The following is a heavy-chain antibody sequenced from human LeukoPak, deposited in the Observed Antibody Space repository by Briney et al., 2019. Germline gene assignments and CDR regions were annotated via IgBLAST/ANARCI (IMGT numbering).Heavy chain of an antibody. CDR2: MNPNSGNT. CDR3: ASIAAAGTYYYYMDV. CDR1: GYTFTSYD. Sequence: GASVKVSCRASGYTFTSYDINWVRQATGQGLEWMGWMNPNSGNTGYAQKFQGRVTMTRNTSISTAYMELSSLRSEDTAVYYCASIAAAGTYYYYMDVWGKGTTVTVSS. J-gene: IGHJ6*03. D-gene: IGHD6-13*01. V-gene: IGHV1-8*01.